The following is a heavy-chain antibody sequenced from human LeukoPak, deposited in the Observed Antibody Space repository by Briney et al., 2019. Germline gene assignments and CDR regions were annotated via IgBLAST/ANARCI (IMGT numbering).Heavy chain of an antibody. Sequence: GASVKVSCKASGGTFSSYAISWVRQASGQGLEWMGGIIPIFGTANYAQKFQGRVTITTDESTSTAYMELSSLRSEDTAVYYCARDMTTVTTFDYWGQGTLVTVSS. J-gene: IGHJ4*02. CDR2: IIPIFGTA. V-gene: IGHV1-69*05. D-gene: IGHD4-17*01. CDR3: ARDMTTVTTFDY. CDR1: GGTFSSYA.